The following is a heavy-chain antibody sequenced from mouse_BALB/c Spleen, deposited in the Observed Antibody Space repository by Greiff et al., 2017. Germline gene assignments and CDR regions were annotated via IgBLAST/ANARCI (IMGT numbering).Heavy chain of an antibody. D-gene: IGHD2-1*01. CDR3: ARSHYGNSWFAY. CDR1: GYTFTSYT. Sequence: QVQLQQSGAELARPGASVKMSCKASGYTFTSYTMHWVKQRPGQGLEWIGYINPSSGYTNYNQKFKDKATLTADKSSSTAYMQLSSLTSEDSAVYYCARSHYGNSWFAYWGQGTLVTVSA. J-gene: IGHJ3*01. CDR2: INPSSGYT. V-gene: IGHV1-4*01.